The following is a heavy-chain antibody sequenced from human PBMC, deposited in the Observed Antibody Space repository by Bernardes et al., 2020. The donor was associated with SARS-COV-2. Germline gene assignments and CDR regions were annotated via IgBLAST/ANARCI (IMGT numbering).Heavy chain of an antibody. CDR1: GFSFSSYA. D-gene: IGHD3-3*01. V-gene: IGHV3-23*01. CDR3: AKVVGHYDFWSGYSHHPAYYYYGMDV. Sequence: GGSLRLSCAASGFSFSSYAMSWVRQAPGKGLEWVSAISGGGGSTYYADSVKGRFTISRDNSKNTLYLQMNSLRAEDTAVYYCAKVVGHYDFWSGYSHHPAYYYYGMDVWGQGTTVTVSS. CDR2: ISGGGGST. J-gene: IGHJ6*02.